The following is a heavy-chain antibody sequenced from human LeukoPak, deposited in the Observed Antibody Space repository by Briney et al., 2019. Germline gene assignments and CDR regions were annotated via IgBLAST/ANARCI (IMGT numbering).Heavy chain of an antibody. CDR1: GFTFSGSA. Sequence: GGSLRLSCAASGFTFSGSAMHWVRQASGKGLEWVGRIRSKANSYATAYAASVKGRFTISRDDSKNTAYLQMNSLKTEDTAVYYCTSSTPLGPVVADYFDYWGQGTLVTVSS. CDR2: IRSKANSYAT. J-gene: IGHJ4*02. CDR3: TSSTPLGPVVADYFDY. D-gene: IGHD2-15*01. V-gene: IGHV3-73*01.